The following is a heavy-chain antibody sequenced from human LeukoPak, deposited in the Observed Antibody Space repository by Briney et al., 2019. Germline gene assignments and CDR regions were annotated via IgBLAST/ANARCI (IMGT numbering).Heavy chain of an antibody. CDR3: AGEVDSYGTLDY. Sequence: SETLSLTCTLSGGSISSYYWSWIGQPPGKGLEWSGYIYYSGSNNKHPSLKSRVTAPVDPSKNQFSLKLSSVTAADTAVYYCAGEVDSYGTLDYWGQGTLVTVSS. J-gene: IGHJ4*02. CDR2: IYYSGSN. CDR1: GGSISSYY. D-gene: IGHD5-18*01. V-gene: IGHV4-59*01.